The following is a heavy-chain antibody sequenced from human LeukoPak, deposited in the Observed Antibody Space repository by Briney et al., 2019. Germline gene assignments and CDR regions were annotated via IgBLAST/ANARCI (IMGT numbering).Heavy chain of an antibody. D-gene: IGHD3-22*01. CDR1: GFTFGEYG. CDR3: TRAGNTMIVVADFDY. J-gene: IGHJ4*02. CDR2: IRSKAYGGTT. Sequence: GGSLRLSCTASGFTFGEYGLNWVRQAPGKGLEWVGFIRSKAYGGTTEYTASVKGRFTIPRDDSKSIAYLQMNSLKTEDTAMYYCTRAGNTMIVVADFDYWGQGTLVTVSS. V-gene: IGHV3-49*04.